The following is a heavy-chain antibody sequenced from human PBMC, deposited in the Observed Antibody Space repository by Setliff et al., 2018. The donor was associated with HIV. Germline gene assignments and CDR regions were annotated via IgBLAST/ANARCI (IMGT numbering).Heavy chain of an antibody. Sequence: PGGSLRLSCAASGFAFSFYAMNWVRQAPGKGLEWVSSISSSSSYIYYADSVKGRFTISRDNAKNSLYLQMNSLRVEDTAVYYCATDCAVVGGTGSLDSWGQGTLVTVSS. J-gene: IGHJ4*02. CDR3: ATDCAVVGGTGSLDS. CDR1: GFAFSFYA. V-gene: IGHV3-21*04. CDR2: ISSSSSYI. D-gene: IGHD1-26*01.